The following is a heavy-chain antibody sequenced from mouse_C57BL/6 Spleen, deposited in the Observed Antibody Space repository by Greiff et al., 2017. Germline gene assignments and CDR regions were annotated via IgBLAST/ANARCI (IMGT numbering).Heavy chain of an antibody. Sequence: VQLQQSGAELARPGASVTMSCKASGYTFTSYTMHWVKPRPGQGLEWIGLINPSNGYTKYNQKFKDKATVTADKSSITAYMQLSSLTSDDSSVYYCATCSSYFDYWGQGTTLTVSS. D-gene: IGHD1-1*01. V-gene: IGHV1-4*01. CDR1: GYTFTSYT. CDR3: ATCSSYFDY. CDR2: INPSNGYT. J-gene: IGHJ2*01.